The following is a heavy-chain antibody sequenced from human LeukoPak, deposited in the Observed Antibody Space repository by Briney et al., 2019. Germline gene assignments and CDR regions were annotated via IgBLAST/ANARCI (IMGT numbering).Heavy chain of an antibody. CDR2: IYYSGST. Sequence: PSETLSLTCTVSGGSISSYYWSWIRQPPGKGLEWIGYIYYSGSTNYNPSLKSRVTISVDTSKNQFSLKPSSVTAADTAVYYCARGQADAFDIWGQGTMVTVSS. V-gene: IGHV4-59*01. CDR1: GGSISSYY. J-gene: IGHJ3*02. CDR3: ARGQADAFDI.